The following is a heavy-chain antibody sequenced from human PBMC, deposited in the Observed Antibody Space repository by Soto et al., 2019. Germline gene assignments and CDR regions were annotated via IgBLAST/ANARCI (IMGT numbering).Heavy chain of an antibody. CDR1: GGSITSYY. Sequence: PSETLSLTCTISGGSITSYYWSWIRQPPGKGLEWIGYVFHSGITGYNPSLKSRVTISVDASKNLFSLKLISVTAADTAVYYCARNLTPEYPGSPSWFDPWGQGTLVTVSS. CDR3: ARNLTPEYPGSPSWFDP. V-gene: IGHV4-59*08. J-gene: IGHJ5*02. CDR2: VFHSGIT.